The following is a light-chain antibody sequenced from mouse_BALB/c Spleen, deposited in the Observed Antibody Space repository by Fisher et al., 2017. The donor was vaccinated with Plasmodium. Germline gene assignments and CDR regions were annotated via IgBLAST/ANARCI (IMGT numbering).Light chain of an antibody. CDR1: QSLLDSDGKTY. Sequence: DIVMTQSTLTLSVTIGQPASISCKSSQSLLDSDGKTYLNWVLQRPGQSPKRLISLVSKLDSGVPDRFSGSGSGTDFTLKISRVEAEDLGIYYCFQGSHVPLTFGSGTKLEIK. CDR3: FQGSHVPLT. V-gene: IGKV1-135*01. J-gene: IGKJ4*01. CDR2: LVS.